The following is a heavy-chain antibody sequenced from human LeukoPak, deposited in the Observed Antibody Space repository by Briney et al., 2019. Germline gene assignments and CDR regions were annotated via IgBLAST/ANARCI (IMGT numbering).Heavy chain of an antibody. D-gene: IGHD2-15*01. Sequence: QSGSSLRLSCAASGFTFSSYGMHWVRQAPGKGLEWVAVISYDGSNKYYADSVKGRFTISRDNSKNTLYLQMNSLRAEDTAVYYCARDQKDIVVVVAARIGTFDIWGQGTMVTVSS. V-gene: IGHV3-30*03. CDR3: ARDQKDIVVVVAARIGTFDI. CDR2: ISYDGSNK. CDR1: GFTFSSYG. J-gene: IGHJ3*02.